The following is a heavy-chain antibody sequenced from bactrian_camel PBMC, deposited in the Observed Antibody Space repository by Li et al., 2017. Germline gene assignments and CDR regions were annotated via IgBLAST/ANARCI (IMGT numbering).Heavy chain of an antibody. CDR3: AADLLWGGILSKDFGY. D-gene: IGHD5*01. J-gene: IGHJ6*01. CDR2: ISSDGVST. CDR1: GFTLSGND. V-gene: IGHV3S40*01. Sequence: VQLVESGGGLVQPGGSLRLSCKASGFTLSGNDINWVRQAPGKGLEWVSGISSDGVSTYYGDSVKGRFTISVDNAENTLYLQMNSLKTEDTAAYYCAADLLWGGILSKDFGYWGQGTQVTVS.